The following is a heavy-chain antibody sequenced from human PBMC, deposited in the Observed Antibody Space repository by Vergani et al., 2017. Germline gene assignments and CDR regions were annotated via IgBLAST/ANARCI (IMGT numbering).Heavy chain of an antibody. V-gene: IGHV1-69*12. J-gene: IGHJ6*02. D-gene: IGHD3-10*01. CDR1: GGTFSSSA. CDR2: IIPIFGTA. Sequence: QVQLVQSGAEVKKPGSSVKVSCKASGGTFSSSAISWVRQAPGQGLEWMGGIIPIFGTANYAQKFQGRVTITADESTSTAYMELSSLRSEDTAVYYCARDHYGSGSYYNYYYYYGMDVWGQGTTVTVSS. CDR3: ARDHYGSGSYYNYYYYYGMDV.